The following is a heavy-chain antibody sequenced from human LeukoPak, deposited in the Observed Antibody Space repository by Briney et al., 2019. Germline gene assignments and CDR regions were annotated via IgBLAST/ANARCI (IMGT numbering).Heavy chain of an antibody. V-gene: IGHV4-4*07. J-gene: IGHJ1*01. CDR2: IYSSGST. Sequence: SETLSLTCTVSGGSISSYYWSWIRQPAGKGLEWIGRIYSSGSTNYNPSLKSRVTMSVDTSNNQFSLKLSSVTAADTAVYYCARENRGWYSEYFQHWGQGTLVTVSS. CDR3: ARENRGWYSEYFQH. CDR1: GGSISSYY. D-gene: IGHD6-19*01.